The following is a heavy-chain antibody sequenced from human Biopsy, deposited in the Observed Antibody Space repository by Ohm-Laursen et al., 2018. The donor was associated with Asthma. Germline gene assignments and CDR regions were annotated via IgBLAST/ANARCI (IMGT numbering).Heavy chain of an antibody. CDR3: ARRITIFGVVQKDHGMDA. CDR2: ISYGGKT. V-gene: IGHV4-39*01. CDR1: GGSRTPTSHY. D-gene: IGHD3-3*01. Sequence: GTLSLTCAVPGGSRTPTSHYWDWIRQAPGKGLEWIGYISYGGKTSYNPSLKNRVTISRDTSKNQFSLRLTSVTAADTAVYFCARRITIFGVVQKDHGMDAWGQGTTVIVSS. J-gene: IGHJ6*02.